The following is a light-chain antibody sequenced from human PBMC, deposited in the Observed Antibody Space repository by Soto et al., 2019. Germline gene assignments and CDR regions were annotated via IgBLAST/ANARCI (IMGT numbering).Light chain of an antibody. CDR2: EVS. CDR1: GSDIGSYHY. Sequence: QSALTQPASVSGSPGQSIAISCTGTGSDIGSYHYVSWYQHHPGKAPKLIIYEVSNRPSGVSDRFSGSKSGNTASLTISGLQAEDEADYYCSSYASSSTLVFGGGTQLTVL. CDR3: SSYASSSTLV. J-gene: IGLJ2*01. V-gene: IGLV2-14*01.